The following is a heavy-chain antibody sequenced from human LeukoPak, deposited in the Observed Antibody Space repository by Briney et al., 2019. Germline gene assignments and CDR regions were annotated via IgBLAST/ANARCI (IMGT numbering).Heavy chain of an antibody. V-gene: IGHV3-11*01. D-gene: IGHD3-3*01. CDR2: VSSSGSTI. CDR3: AREIPRGCYDFWSGYYGNNDAFDI. J-gene: IGHJ3*02. Sequence: GGSLRLSCAASGFTFSDYYMSWIRQAPGKGLEWVSYVSSSGSTIYYADSVKGRFTISRDNAKNSLYLQMNSLRAEDTAVYYCAREIPRGCYDFWSGYYGNNDAFDIWGQGTMVTVSS. CDR1: GFTFSDYY.